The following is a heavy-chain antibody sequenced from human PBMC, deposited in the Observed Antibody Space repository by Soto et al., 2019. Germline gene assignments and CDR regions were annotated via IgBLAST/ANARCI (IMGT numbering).Heavy chain of an antibody. J-gene: IGHJ4*02. Sequence: EVQLLESGGGLVQPGGSLRLSRAASGFTFSSYAMSWVRQAPGKGLEWVSAISGSGDSTYDADSVKGRFTISRDNSKNTLYLQMNSLRAEDTAVYYCAKGIYSYGYNSFDYWSQGTLVTVSS. CDR1: GFTFSSYA. V-gene: IGHV3-23*01. CDR2: ISGSGDST. D-gene: IGHD5-18*01. CDR3: AKGIYSYGYNSFDY.